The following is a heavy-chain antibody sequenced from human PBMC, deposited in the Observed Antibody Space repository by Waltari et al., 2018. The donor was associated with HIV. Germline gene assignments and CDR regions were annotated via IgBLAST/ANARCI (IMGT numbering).Heavy chain of an antibody. V-gene: IGHV4-39*01. CDR1: GGSISSSSYY. J-gene: IGHJ6*02. Sequence: QLQLQESGPGLVKPSETLSLTCTVSGGSISSSSYYWGWIRPPPGKGLEWIGSIYYSGRTYYNPSFKRRFTISLDTSKNQFSLKLSSVTAADTAVYYCARNYGGNSGAYYYYYGMDVWGQGTTVTVSS. D-gene: IGHD2-21*02. CDR2: IYYSGRT. CDR3: ARNYGGNSGAYYYYYGMDV.